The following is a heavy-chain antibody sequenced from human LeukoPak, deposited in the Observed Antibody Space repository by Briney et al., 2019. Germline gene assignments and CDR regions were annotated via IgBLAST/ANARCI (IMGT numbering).Heavy chain of an antibody. D-gene: IGHD1-26*01. Sequence: ASVKVSCKASEYTFTSYYMHWVRQAPGQGLEWMGLINPSGSSTSYAQKFQGRLSLTRDMSTSTDYMELSSLRSEDTAVYYCARDNSVGGTAWWFDPWGQGTLVTVSS. CDR2: INPSGSST. CDR1: EYTFTSYY. J-gene: IGHJ5*02. CDR3: ARDNSVGGTAWWFDP. V-gene: IGHV1-46*01.